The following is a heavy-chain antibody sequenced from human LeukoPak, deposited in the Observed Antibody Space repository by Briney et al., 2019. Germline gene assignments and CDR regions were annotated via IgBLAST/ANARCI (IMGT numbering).Heavy chain of an antibody. Sequence: ASVKVSCKASGYTFTSYGISWLRQAPGQGLEWMGWISAYNGNTNYAQKLQGRVTMTTDTSTSTAYMELRSLRSDDTAVYYCARVTYYDFWSGYSPYYYYYMDVWGKGTTVTVSS. J-gene: IGHJ6*03. CDR1: GYTFTSYG. CDR2: ISAYNGNT. D-gene: IGHD3-3*01. CDR3: ARVTYYDFWSGYSPYYYYYMDV. V-gene: IGHV1-18*01.